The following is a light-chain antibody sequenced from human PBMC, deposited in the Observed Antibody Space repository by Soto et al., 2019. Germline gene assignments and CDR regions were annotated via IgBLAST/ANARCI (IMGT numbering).Light chain of an antibody. CDR1: SSNVGNNF. Sequence: QSVLTQPASVSGSPGQSITISCSGGSSNVGNNFVYWYQQLPGTAPTLFIYNNDHRPSGVPARFSGSKSGTSASLAISGLRSEDEADYYCAAWDDRLSGYVFGTGTKVTVL. J-gene: IGLJ1*01. CDR2: NND. V-gene: IGLV1-47*02. CDR3: AAWDDRLSGYV.